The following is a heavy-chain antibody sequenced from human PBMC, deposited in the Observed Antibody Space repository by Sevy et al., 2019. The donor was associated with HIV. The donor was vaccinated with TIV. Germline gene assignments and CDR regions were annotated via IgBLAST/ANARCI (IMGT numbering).Heavy chain of an antibody. J-gene: IGHJ4*02. Sequence: SETLSLTCTVSGGSISSSGYYWGWIRQPRGKGLEWIGSIYYGGSTYYNPSLKSRITISVDTSKNHFSLKLSSVTAADTAVYYCARVSMIVVVITDDWGYYFDYWGQGTLVTVSS. D-gene: IGHD3-22*01. V-gene: IGHV4-39*02. CDR2: IYYGGST. CDR1: GGSISSSGYY. CDR3: ARVSMIVVVITDDWGYYFDY.